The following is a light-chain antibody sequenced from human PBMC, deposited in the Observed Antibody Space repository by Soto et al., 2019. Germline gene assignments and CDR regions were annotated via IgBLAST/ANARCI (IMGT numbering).Light chain of an antibody. CDR1: SSNIGSNT. CDR2: SNN. J-gene: IGLJ2*01. Sequence: QSVLTQPPSASGTPGQRVTISCSGSSSNIGSNTVNWYQQLPGTAPKLLIYSNNQRPSGVPDRFSGSKSGTSASLAISGLQSEDEADYYCEEWDDRLNGFVVFGGGTKLTVL. V-gene: IGLV1-44*01. CDR3: EEWDDRLNGFVV.